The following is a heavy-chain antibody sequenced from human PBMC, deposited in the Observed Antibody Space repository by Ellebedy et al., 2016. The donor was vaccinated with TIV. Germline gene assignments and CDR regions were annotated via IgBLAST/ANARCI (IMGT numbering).Heavy chain of an antibody. V-gene: IGHV1-69*13. CDR3: ARTHLDYGDLRRFDP. J-gene: IGHJ5*02. Sequence: SVKVSCKASGYTFTSYAISWVRQAPGQGLEWMGAFIPVLIRTHYAQKFQGRVTITADDSTATAYMELNSLTSDDTAVYYCARTHLDYGDLRRFDPWGQGTLVTVSS. D-gene: IGHD4-17*01. CDR2: FIPVLIRT. CDR1: GYTFTSYA.